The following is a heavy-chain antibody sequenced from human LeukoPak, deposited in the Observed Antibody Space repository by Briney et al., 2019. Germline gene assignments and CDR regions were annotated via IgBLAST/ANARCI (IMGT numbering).Heavy chain of an antibody. CDR3: ARAPAAMEWFDP. CDR2: INPNSGGT. CDR1: GYTFTGYY. V-gene: IGHV1-2*02. D-gene: IGHD2-2*01. Sequence: EASVKVSCKASGYTFTGYYMHWVRQAPGQGLEWMGWINPNSGGTNYAQKFQGRVTMTRDTSISTAYMELSRLRSEDTAVYYCARAPAAMEWFDPWGQGTLVTVSS. J-gene: IGHJ5*02.